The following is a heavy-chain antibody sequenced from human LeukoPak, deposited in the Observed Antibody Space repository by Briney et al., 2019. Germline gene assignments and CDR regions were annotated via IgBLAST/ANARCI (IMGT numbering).Heavy chain of an antibody. V-gene: IGHV3-23*01. CDR2: ISGSGGNT. CDR3: ATYRQVLLPFES. J-gene: IGHJ4*02. D-gene: IGHD2-8*02. CDR1: GFTFSNYA. Sequence: GGSLRLSCAASGFTFSNYAMNWVLQAPGKGLEWVSSISGSGGNTYYADSVKGRFTISRDNSKNTLYLQMNSLRAEDTAIYYCATYRQVLLPFESWGQGTLVTVSS.